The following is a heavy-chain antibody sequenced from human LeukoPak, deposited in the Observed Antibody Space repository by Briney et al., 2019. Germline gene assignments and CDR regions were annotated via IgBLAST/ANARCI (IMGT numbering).Heavy chain of an antibody. CDR2: VYSSGTT. Sequence: PSETLSLTCAVSGGSFTGHYWSWIRQPPGKALEWIGYVYSSGTTTYNPSLESRVTISLDTSGKQVSLILTSVTAADTAVYYCARVNTAMVSFDYWGQGTLVTVSS. D-gene: IGHD5-18*01. V-gene: IGHV4-59*11. J-gene: IGHJ4*02. CDR1: GGSFTGHY. CDR3: ARVNTAMVSFDY.